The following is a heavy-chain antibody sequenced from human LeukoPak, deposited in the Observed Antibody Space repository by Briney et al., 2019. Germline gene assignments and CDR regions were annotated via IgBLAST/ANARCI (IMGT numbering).Heavy chain of an antibody. CDR1: GFTFGNYW. CDR3: ARVVAAGKWYFDL. V-gene: IGHV3-74*01. CDR2: INTDGSDGSST. Sequence: PGGSLRLSCAASGFTFGNYWMHWVRQGPGKGLVWVSRINTDGSDGSSTNYADAVKGRFTISRDNAKNTLYLQMKSLRAEDTAVYYCARVVAAGKWYFDLWGRGTLVTVSS. D-gene: IGHD6-19*01. J-gene: IGHJ2*01.